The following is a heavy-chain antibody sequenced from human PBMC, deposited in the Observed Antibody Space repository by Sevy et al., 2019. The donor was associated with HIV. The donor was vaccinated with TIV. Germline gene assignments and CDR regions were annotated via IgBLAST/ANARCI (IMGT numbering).Heavy chain of an antibody. CDR2: IYSGGST. Sequence: GGSLRLSCTASGFTVNTNYMSWVRQAPEKGLEWVSVIYSGGSTYYADPVKGRFTISRDNSKNTVYLQMSSLSAEDTAVYYCARFSGGSKGTAFDYWGRGTLVTVSS. CDR1: GFTVNTNY. D-gene: IGHD2-15*01. J-gene: IGHJ4*02. CDR3: ARFSGGSKGTAFDY. V-gene: IGHV3-53*01.